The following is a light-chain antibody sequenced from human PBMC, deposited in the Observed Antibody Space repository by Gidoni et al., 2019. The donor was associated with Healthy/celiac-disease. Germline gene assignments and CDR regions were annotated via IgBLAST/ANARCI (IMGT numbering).Light chain of an antibody. J-gene: IGKJ2*01. CDR2: GAS. CDR1: QCVSSH. CDR3: QQYNNWPPYT. Sequence: EIVMTQSPATLSVSPGERSTLSCRASQCVSSHLAWYQQKPGQAPRLLIYGASTRATGIPARFSGSGSGTEFTLTISSLQSEDFAVYYCQQYNNWPPYTFGQGTKLEIK. V-gene: IGKV3-15*01.